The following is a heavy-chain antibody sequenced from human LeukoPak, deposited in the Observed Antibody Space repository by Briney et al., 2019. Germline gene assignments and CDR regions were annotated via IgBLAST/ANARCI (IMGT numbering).Heavy chain of an antibody. V-gene: IGHV5-10-1*01. Sequence: GESLQISCKGSGYSFTSYWISWVRQMPGKGLEWMGRIDSSDSYTNYSPSFQGHVTISADKSISTAYLQWSSLKASDTAMYYCASWGIAVAGPFDYWGQGTLVTVSS. J-gene: IGHJ4*02. D-gene: IGHD6-19*01. CDR2: IDSSDSYT. CDR3: ASWGIAVAGPFDY. CDR1: GYSFTSYW.